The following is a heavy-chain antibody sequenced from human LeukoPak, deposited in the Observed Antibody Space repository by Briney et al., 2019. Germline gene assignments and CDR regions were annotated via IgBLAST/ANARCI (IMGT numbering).Heavy chain of an antibody. CDR1: GFTFSSYS. J-gene: IGHJ4*02. Sequence: KPGGSLRLSCAASGFTFSSYSMNWVRQAPGKGLEWVSSISSSSSYIYYADSVKGRFTISRGNAKNSLYLQMNSLRAEDTAVYYCARVPIVGATVNYFDYWGQGTLVTVSS. CDR3: ARVPIVGATVNYFDY. CDR2: ISSSSSYI. D-gene: IGHD1-26*01. V-gene: IGHV3-21*01.